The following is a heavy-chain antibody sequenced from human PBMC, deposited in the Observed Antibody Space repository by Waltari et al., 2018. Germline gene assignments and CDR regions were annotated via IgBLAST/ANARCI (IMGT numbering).Heavy chain of an antibody. J-gene: IGHJ5*02. CDR1: GGTFSSYA. D-gene: IGHD3-3*01. Sequence: QVQLVQSGAEVKKPGSSVKVSCKASGGTFSSYAISWVRQAPGQGLEWMGGIIPILGIANYEQKFQGRVTITADKSTSTAYMELSSLRSEDTAVYYCARDRSDFSSGWFDPWGQGTLVTVSS. V-gene: IGHV1-69*10. CDR2: IIPILGIA. CDR3: ARDRSDFSSGWFDP.